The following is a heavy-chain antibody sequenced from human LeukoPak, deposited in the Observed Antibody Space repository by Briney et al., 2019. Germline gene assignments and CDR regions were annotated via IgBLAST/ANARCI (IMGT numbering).Heavy chain of an antibody. J-gene: IGHJ4*02. CDR2: INTSGST. V-gene: IGHV4-61*02. CDR1: GGSISSGSYY. Sequence: SETLSLTCAVSGGSISSGSYYWSWIRQPAGKGLEWIGRINTSGSTNYNPSLKSRVTISVDTPKNQFSLNLSSVTAADTAIYYCARTTGNYGYYFDYWGQGAQVTVSS. D-gene: IGHD1-7*01. CDR3: ARTTGNYGYYFDY.